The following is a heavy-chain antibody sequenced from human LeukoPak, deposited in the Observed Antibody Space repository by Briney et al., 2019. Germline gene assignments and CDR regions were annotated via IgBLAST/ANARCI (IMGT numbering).Heavy chain of an antibody. J-gene: IGHJ6*03. CDR1: GFTVSSNY. CDR2: IYSGGST. CDR3: AREIYYYGSGDYYYYMDV. Sequence: GGSLRLSCAASGFTVSSNYMSWVRQAPGKGLEWVSIIYSGGSTYSADSVKGRFTVSRDNSKNTLYLQMNSLRAEDTAVYYCAREIYYYGSGDYYYYMDVWGKGTTVTVSS. D-gene: IGHD3-10*01. V-gene: IGHV3-66*02.